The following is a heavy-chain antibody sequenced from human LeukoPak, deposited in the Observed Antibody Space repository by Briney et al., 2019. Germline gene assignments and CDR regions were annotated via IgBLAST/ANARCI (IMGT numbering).Heavy chain of an antibody. CDR1: GGSISSYY. J-gene: IGHJ4*02. CDR2: SHYSGST. Sequence: SETLSLTCSVSGGSISSYYWSWIRQPPGKGLEWIGYSHYSGSTNYNPSLKSRVTISLDTSKNQFSLKLSSVSAADTAVYYCAKGAAAPDYWGQGTLVTVSS. V-gene: IGHV4-59*01. CDR3: AKGAAAPDY. D-gene: IGHD6-13*01.